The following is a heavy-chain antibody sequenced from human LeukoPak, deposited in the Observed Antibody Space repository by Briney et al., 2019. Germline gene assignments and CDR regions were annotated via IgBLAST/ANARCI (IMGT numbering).Heavy chain of an antibody. J-gene: IGHJ6*03. CDR1: DGSISTYY. Sequence: PSETLSLTRTISDGSISTYYWSWIRQPLGKGRERIGFIYHSGSVNHNPSLKSRATISVDTSKNQVSLKLTSVTAADTAVYYCARHPRIAVPPFYYYYMDVWGKGTTVTVSS. CDR3: ARHPRIAVPPFYYYYMDV. D-gene: IGHD6-6*01. CDR2: IYHSGSV. V-gene: IGHV4-59*08.